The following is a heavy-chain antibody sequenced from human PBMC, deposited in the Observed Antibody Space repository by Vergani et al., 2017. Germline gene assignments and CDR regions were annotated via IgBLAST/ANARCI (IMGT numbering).Heavy chain of an antibody. D-gene: IGHD2-2*01. CDR2: INHSGST. CDR1: GGSFSGYY. CDR3: AGFWNAGIVVVPADREKMDV. V-gene: IGHV4-34*01. J-gene: IGHJ6*04. Sequence: QVQLQQWGAGLLKPSETLSLTCAVYGGSFSGYYWSWIRQPPGKGLEWIGEINHSGSTNYNPSLKSRVTISVDTSKNQFSLKLSPVTAADTAVYYCAGFWNAGIVVVPADREKMDVWGKGTTVTVSS.